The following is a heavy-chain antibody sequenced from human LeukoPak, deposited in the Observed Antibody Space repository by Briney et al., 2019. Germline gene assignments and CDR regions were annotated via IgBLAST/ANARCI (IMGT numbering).Heavy chain of an antibody. Sequence: QSGGSRRLSCAASGFTFSSYGMHWVRQAPGKGREGGAVIWYEGSNKYYADSVKGRFTISRENSKNTLYLQMNSLRAEDTAVYYCARDLGIAARPSYYYPGMDVWGHGTTVTVSS. CDR3: ARDLGIAARPSYYYPGMDV. CDR1: GFTFSSYG. D-gene: IGHD6-6*01. CDR2: IWYEGSNK. V-gene: IGHV3-33*01. J-gene: IGHJ6*02.